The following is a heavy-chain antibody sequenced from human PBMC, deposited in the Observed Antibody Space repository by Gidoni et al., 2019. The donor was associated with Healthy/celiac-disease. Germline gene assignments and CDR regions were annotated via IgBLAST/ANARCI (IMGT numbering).Heavy chain of an antibody. J-gene: IGHJ4*02. CDR2: IYYSGST. V-gene: IGHV4-59*01. CDR1: GGSISSYY. Sequence: QVQLQASGPGLVKPSETLSLTCTVSGGSISSYYWSWIRQPPGKGLEWIGYIYYSGSTNYNPSLKSRVTISVDTSKNQFSLKLSSVTAADTAVYYCARDGYYDSSGYYSPVGFFDYWGQGTLVTVSS. D-gene: IGHD3-22*01. CDR3: ARDGYYDSSGYYSPVGFFDY.